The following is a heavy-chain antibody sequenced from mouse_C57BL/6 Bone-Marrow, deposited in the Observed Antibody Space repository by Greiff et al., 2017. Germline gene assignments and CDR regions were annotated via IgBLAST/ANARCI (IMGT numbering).Heavy chain of an antibody. CDR2: IDPSDSYT. J-gene: IGHJ2*01. D-gene: IGHD1-1*01. CDR3: ARRGTTVVATDY. Sequence: VQLQQPGAELVKPGASVKLSCKASGYTFTSYWMQWVKQRPGQGLEWIGEIDPSDSYTNYNQKFKGKATLTVDTSSSTAYMQLSSLTSEDSAVYYCARRGTTVVATDYWGQGTTLTVSS. CDR1: GYTFTSYW. V-gene: IGHV1-50*01.